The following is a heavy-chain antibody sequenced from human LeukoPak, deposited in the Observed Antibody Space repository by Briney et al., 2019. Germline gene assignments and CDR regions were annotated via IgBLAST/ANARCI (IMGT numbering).Heavy chain of an antibody. CDR3: ARGRYCSSTSCYWSLYYYYYMDV. J-gene: IGHJ6*03. CDR1: GGSFSGYY. V-gene: IGHV4-34*01. D-gene: IGHD2-2*01. CDR2: INHSGST. Sequence: PSETLSLTCAVYGGSFSGYYWSWIRQPPGKGLEWIGEINHSGSTNYNPSLKSRVTTSVDTSKNQFSLKLSSVTAADTAVYYCARGRYCSSTSCYWSLYYYYYMDVWGKGTTVTVSS.